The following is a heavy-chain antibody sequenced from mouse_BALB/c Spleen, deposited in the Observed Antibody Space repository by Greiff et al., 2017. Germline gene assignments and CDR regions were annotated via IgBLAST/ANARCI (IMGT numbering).Heavy chain of an antibody. V-gene: IGHV1-26*01. CDR1: GYSFTGYT. CDR3: ARSVTTVEGPAWFAY. CDR2: INPYNGGT. J-gene: IGHJ3*01. D-gene: IGHD1-1*01. Sequence: EVKLVESGPELVKPGASMKISCKASGYSFTGYTMNWVKQSHGKNLEWIGLINPYNGGTSYNQKFKGKATLTVDKSSSTAYMELLSLTSEDSAVYYCARSVTTVEGPAWFAYWGQGTLVTVSA.